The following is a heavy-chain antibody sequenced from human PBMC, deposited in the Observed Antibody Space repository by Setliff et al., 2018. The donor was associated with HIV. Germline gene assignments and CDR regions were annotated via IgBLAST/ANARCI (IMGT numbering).Heavy chain of an antibody. J-gene: IGHJ3*02. CDR2: TSVSGSA. V-gene: IGHV4-61*02. Sequence: SETLSLTCTVSGGSISSEDYYWTWIRQPAGKTLEWIGRTSVSGSATYNPSLKSPVTISIATSKVQFSLRLQSVTAADTAVYYCARVPVAGTARGVFDIWGQGTMVTVSS. CDR1: GGSISSEDYY. CDR3: ARVPVAGTARGVFDI. D-gene: IGHD6-19*01.